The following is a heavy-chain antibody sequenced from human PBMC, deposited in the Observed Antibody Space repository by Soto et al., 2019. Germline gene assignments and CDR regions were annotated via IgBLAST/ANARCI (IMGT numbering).Heavy chain of an antibody. J-gene: IGHJ5*02. D-gene: IGHD3-10*01. Sequence: QVHLVQSGAEVQKPGASVRISCQASGYAFTTSAIHWVHQAPGLSLEWMGWINPATGDTKYSQNVRGRVTFALDTSATTAYLDLRSLASLDTAVYYCARAAGRSKLLPYYFDPWGQGTLVTVSS. CDR2: INPATGDT. CDR1: GYAFTTSA. CDR3: ARAAGRSKLLPYYFDP. V-gene: IGHV1-3*01.